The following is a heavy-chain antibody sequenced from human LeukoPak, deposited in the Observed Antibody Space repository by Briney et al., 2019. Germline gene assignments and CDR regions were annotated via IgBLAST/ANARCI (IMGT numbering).Heavy chain of an antibody. CDR3: ARGEAFDY. Sequence: PGGSLRLSCAASVFTVSSNYMSWVRQAPGKGLEWVSIIYSGGSTYYADSVKGRFTISRDNSKNTLYLQMNGLRAEDTAVYFCARGEAFDYWGQGTLVTVSS. V-gene: IGHV3-53*01. CDR1: VFTVSSNY. CDR2: IYSGGST. J-gene: IGHJ4*02.